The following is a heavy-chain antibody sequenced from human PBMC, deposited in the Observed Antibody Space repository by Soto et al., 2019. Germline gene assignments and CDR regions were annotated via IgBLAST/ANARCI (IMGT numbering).Heavy chain of an antibody. Sequence: PGGSLRLSCAASGFNFNDNYMSWIRQAPGKGLEWLSYISGSTSDTNYADSVKGRFTISRDNSKNSVYLQMNSLRAEDTAVYYYVKNPRPPTIWGQGPRVPVSS. CDR2: ISGSTSDT. CDR3: VKNPRPPTI. J-gene: IGHJ1*01. V-gene: IGHV3-11*06. CDR1: GFNFNDNY.